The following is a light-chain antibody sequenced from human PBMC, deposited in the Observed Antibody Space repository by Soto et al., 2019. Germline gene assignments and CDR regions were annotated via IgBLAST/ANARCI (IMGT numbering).Light chain of an antibody. J-gene: IGLJ3*02. V-gene: IGLV6-57*04. CDR2: EDN. CDR3: QSYDSSNWV. Sequence: NFMLTQPHSVSESPGQTVTISCTRSSGSIASNYVQWYHQRPGSAPTIVMYEDNQRPSGVPDRFSGSIDRSSNSASLTISGLNTEDEGDFYCQSYDSSNWVFGGGTKVTVL. CDR1: SGSIASNY.